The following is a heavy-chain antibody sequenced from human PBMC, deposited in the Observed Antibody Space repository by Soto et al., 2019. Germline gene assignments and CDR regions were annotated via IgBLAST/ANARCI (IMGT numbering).Heavy chain of an antibody. CDR1: GYNLTRYY. V-gene: IGHV1-46*01. J-gene: IGHJ4*02. CDR3: ARWRNYCTSGADY. Sequence: GASVKVSCKASGYNLTRYYMHRVLLDPGQELEWMGIINPSGGSTSYAQKFQGRVTMTRDTSTSTVYMELSSLRSEDTAVYYCARWRNYCTSGADYWGQGTLVTVSS. D-gene: IGHD2-8*01. CDR2: INPSGGST.